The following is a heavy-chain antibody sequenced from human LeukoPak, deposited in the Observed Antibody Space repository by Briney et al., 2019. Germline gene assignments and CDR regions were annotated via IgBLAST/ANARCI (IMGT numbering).Heavy chain of an antibody. V-gene: IGHV3-21*03. D-gene: IGHD3-16*01. J-gene: IGHJ4*02. CDR3: ITGYHVSY. CDR2: ISTSSTNI. CDR1: GFTFSSYI. Sequence: GGSLRLSCAASGFTFSSYIMNWVRQAPGKGLEWVSSISTSSTNIYYADSVKGRFTISRDNAKNSLYLQMNSLKSEDTAVYYCITGYHVSYWGQGTLVIASS.